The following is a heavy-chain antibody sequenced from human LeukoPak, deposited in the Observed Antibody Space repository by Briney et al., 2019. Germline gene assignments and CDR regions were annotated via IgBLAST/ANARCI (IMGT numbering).Heavy chain of an antibody. D-gene: IGHD3-3*01. V-gene: IGHV3-7*01. J-gene: IGHJ4*02. CDR3: ARDRSRFFY. CDR2: IKQDGSEK. Sequence: GGSLRLSCAVSGLTFGNYLMSWVRQAPGKGLEWVASIKQDGSEKYYVDSVKGRFTISRDNAKNSLYLQMNSLRAEDTAVYYCARDRSRFFYWGQGSLVTVS. CDR1: GLTFGNYL.